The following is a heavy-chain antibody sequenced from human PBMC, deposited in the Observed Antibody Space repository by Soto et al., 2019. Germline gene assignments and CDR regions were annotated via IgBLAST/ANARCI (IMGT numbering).Heavy chain of an antibody. CDR3: ARDDGDIVVVPGLY. CDR1: GFTFSSYA. Sequence: GGSLRLSCAASGFTFSSYAMHWVRQAPGKGLEWVAVISYDGSNKYYADSVKGRFTISRDNSKNTLYLQMNSLRAEDTAVYYCARDDGDIVVVPGLYWGQGTLVTVS. J-gene: IGHJ4*02. CDR2: ISYDGSNK. D-gene: IGHD2-2*01. V-gene: IGHV3-30-3*01.